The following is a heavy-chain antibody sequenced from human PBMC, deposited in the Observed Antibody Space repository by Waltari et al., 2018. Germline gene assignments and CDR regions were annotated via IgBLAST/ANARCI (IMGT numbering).Heavy chain of an antibody. CDR3: ARFVEGYCSGGSCYYFDY. D-gene: IGHD2-15*01. J-gene: IGHJ4*02. V-gene: IGHV4-59*11. Sequence: QVQLQESGPGLVKPSETLSLTCTVSGGSIRSHSWSWIRQPPGTGLEWIGYIYYSGSTNYNPSLKSRVTISVDTSKNQFSLKLSSVTAADTAVYYCARFVEGYCSGGSCYYFDYWGQGTLVTVSS. CDR2: IYYSGST. CDR1: GGSIRSHS.